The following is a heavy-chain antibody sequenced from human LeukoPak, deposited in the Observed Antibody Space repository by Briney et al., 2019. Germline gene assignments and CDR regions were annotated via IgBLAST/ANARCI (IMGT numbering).Heavy chain of an antibody. Sequence: GGSLRLSCTASGFTFSDYAINWVRQVPGKGLQWVSVITGSGGTTYYTESVRGRFTISRDNSENTLYLEMNSLRAEDTAVYFCAKSYSTSWYGALGSWGQGTLVSVSS. J-gene: IGHJ4*02. CDR3: AKSYSTSWYGALGS. V-gene: IGHV3-23*01. CDR2: ITGSGGTT. D-gene: IGHD6-13*01. CDR1: GFTFSDYA.